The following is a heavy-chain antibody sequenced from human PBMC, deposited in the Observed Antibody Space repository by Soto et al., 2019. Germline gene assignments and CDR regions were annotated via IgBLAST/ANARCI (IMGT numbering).Heavy chain of an antibody. D-gene: IGHD6-13*01. CDR1: GGSISSYY. V-gene: IGHV4-59*01. CDR3: AREETAAGYNYFDY. J-gene: IGHJ4*02. Sequence: SETLSLTCTVSGGSISSYYWSWIRQPPGKGLEWIGYIYYSGSTNYNPSLKSRVTISVDTSKNQFSLKLSSVTAADTAVYYCAREETAAGYNYFDYWGQGTLVTVSS. CDR2: IYYSGST.